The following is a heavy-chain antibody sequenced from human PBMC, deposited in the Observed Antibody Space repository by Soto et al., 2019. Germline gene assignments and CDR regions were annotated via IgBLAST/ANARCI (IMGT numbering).Heavy chain of an antibody. CDR1: GGSMTRSGYY. Sequence: SETLSLTCTVAGGSMTRSGYYWGWIRQPPGNELQYIGSVYNNGQTYYNPSLTSPVTISIDTSKNQFSLSLRSVTAADTAVYYCARGSRYVDWLKRYYDYGMDGWGQGNTVTVSS. CDR3: ARGSRYVDWLKRYYDYGMDG. J-gene: IGHJ6*02. D-gene: IGHD3-9*01. V-gene: IGHV4-39*07. CDR2: VYNNGQT.